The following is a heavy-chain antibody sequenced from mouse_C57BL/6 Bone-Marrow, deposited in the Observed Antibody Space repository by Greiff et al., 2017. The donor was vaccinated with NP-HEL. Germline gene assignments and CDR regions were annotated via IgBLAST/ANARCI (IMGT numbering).Heavy chain of an antibody. CDR1: GFTFSSYG. CDR3: ARAPDYYGSSPWYFDV. J-gene: IGHJ1*03. V-gene: IGHV5-6*01. CDR2: ISSGGSYT. Sequence: EVKLVESGGDLVKPGGSLKLSCAASGFTFSSYGMSWVRQTPDKRLEWVATISSGGSYTYYPDSVKGRFPISRDNAKNTLYLQMSSLKSEDTAMYYCARAPDYYGSSPWYFDVWGTGTTVTVSS. D-gene: IGHD1-1*01.